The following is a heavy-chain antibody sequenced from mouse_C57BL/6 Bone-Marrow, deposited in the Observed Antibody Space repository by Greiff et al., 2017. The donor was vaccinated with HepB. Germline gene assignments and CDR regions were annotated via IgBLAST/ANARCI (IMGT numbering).Heavy chain of an antibody. D-gene: IGHD1-1*01. J-gene: IGHJ3*01. CDR2: IYPRSGNT. CDR3: ARERGYYYGSRPWFAY. Sequence: QVQLQHSGAELARPGASVKLSCKASGYTFTSYGISWVKQSTGQGLEWIGEIYPRSGNTYYNEKFKGKATLTADKSSSTAYMELRSLTSEDSAVYFCARERGYYYGSRPWFAYWGQGTLVTVSA. CDR1: GYTFTSYG. V-gene: IGHV1-81*01.